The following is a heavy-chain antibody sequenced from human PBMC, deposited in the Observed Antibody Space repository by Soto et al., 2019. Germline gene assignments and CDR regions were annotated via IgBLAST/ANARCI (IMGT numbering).Heavy chain of an antibody. J-gene: IGHJ6*02. V-gene: IGHV1-2*04. CDR1: GYTFTGYY. Sequence: ASVKVSCKASGYTFTGYYMHWVRQAPGQGLEWMGWINPNSGGTNYAQKFQGWVTMTRDTSISTAYMGLSRLRSDDTAVYYCARDRGYSYGSYYYYGMDVWGQGTTVTVSS. CDR3: ARDRGYSYGSYYYYGMDV. D-gene: IGHD5-18*01. CDR2: INPNSGGT.